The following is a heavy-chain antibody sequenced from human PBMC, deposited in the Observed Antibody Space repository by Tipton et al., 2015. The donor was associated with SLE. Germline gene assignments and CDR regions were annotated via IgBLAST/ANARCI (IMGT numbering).Heavy chain of an antibody. J-gene: IGHJ4*02. CDR3: ARDGPDTSGYYLDY. D-gene: IGHD3-22*01. CDR1: GASISSDVYY. V-gene: IGHV4-31*03. Sequence: LRLSCSVSGASISSDVYYWSWIRQLPGKGLEWIGYIYNTGNTYYNPSLKSRVTMSVDTSKNQFSLRVTSVTAADTAVYYCARDGPDTSGYYLDYWGQGMLVT. CDR2: IYNTGNT.